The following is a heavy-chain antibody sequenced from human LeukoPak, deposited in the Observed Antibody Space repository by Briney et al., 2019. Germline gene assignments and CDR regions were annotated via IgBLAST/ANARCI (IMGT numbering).Heavy chain of an antibody. CDR1: GGSISSYY. D-gene: IGHD6-13*01. J-gene: IGHJ4*02. Sequence: SETLSLTCTVSGGSISSYYWSWIRQPPGKGLEWIGYIYYSGSTNYNPSLKSRVTISVDTSKNQFSLKLSSVTAADTALYYCARVVTTAAAGTVDYWGQGTLVTVSS. CDR2: IYYSGST. CDR3: ARVVTTAAAGTVDY. V-gene: IGHV4-59*01.